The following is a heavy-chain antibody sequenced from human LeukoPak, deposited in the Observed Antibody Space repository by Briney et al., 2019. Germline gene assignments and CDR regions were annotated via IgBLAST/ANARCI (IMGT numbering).Heavy chain of an antibody. CDR1: GFTFSSYA. D-gene: IGHD3-22*01. J-gene: IGHJ4*02. Sequence: PGGSLRLSCAASGFTFSSYAMSWVRQAPGKGPEWVSSLSGGGGDTYYADSVNGRFTISRDNSEKTLYLQMNSLRAEDTAVYYCAKDRYYDSRRAYDYWGQGTLVTVSS. V-gene: IGHV3-23*01. CDR2: LSGGGGDT. CDR3: AKDRYYDSRRAYDY.